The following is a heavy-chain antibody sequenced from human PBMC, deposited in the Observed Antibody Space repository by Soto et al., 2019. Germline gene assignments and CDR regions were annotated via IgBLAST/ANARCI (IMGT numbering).Heavy chain of an antibody. D-gene: IGHD4-17*01. Sequence: PSETLSLTCTVSGGSISSYYGSWIRQPPGKGLEWIGYVYFSGITNYNPSLKSRGTISVDTSKKHFSLRLSSVTAADTAVYYCATGRDYYGANSLDYWGQGILVTVSS. CDR3: ATGRDYYGANSLDY. V-gene: IGHV4-59*01. CDR2: VYFSGIT. J-gene: IGHJ4*02. CDR1: GGSISSYY.